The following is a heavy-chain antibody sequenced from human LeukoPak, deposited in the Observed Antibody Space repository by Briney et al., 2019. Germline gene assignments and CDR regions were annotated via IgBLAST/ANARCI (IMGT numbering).Heavy chain of an antibody. D-gene: IGHD6-19*01. CDR3: ARAVAGTFDY. V-gene: IGHV3-66*01. CDR2: IYSGGST. J-gene: IGHJ4*02. Sequence: GGSLRLSCAASEFSVGSNYMTWVRQAPGKGLEWVSLIYSGGSTYYADSVKGRFTISRENAKNSLYLQMNSLRAGDTAVYYCARAVAGTFDYWGQGTLVTVSS. CDR1: EFSVGSNY.